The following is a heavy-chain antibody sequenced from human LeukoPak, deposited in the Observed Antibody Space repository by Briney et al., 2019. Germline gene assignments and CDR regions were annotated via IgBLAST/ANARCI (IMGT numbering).Heavy chain of an antibody. CDR2: MNPNNGKS. D-gene: IGHD1-7*01. Sequence: ASVKVSCKASGYTFTSYRISWVRQAPGQGLAWMGLMNPNNGKSGYAQKFQGRVTMTRNSSISTVYMELNTLRSEDTAVYYCARGSWITGITSYYYYMDVWGKGTTDTVSS. V-gene: IGHV1-8*02. J-gene: IGHJ6*03. CDR3: ARGSWITGITSYYYYMDV. CDR1: GYTFTSYR.